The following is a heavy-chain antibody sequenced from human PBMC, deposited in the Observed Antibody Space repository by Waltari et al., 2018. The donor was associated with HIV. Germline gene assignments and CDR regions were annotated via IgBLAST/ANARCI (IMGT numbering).Heavy chain of an antibody. J-gene: IGHJ4*02. CDR1: GFTFSTYG. V-gene: IGHV3-30*18. CDR3: AKDRGGYSYIFDF. CDR2: ISYDGSNK. Sequence: QVQLVESGGGVVQPGRSLRLSYAASGFTFSTYGIHWVRQAPGKGLEWVAFISYDGSNKYYADSGKGRFTIARDNSKTALYLQMNSLRAEDTAVYYCAKDRGGYSYIFDFWGQGTLVTVSS. D-gene: IGHD5-18*01.